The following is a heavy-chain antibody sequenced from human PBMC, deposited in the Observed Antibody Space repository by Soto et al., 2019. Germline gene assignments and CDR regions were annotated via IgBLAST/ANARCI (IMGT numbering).Heavy chain of an antibody. Sequence: SETLSLTCAVFGGSFSGYYWSWIRQPPGKGLEWIGEINHRGSTNYNPSLKSRVTMSVDTSKNQVSLKLNSVTTADTAVYYCARDRSTYGGGGTGEVKENWFDPWGPGTLVTVSS. CDR3: ARDRSTYGGGGTGEVKENWFDP. J-gene: IGHJ5*02. CDR1: GGSFSGYY. V-gene: IGHV4-34*01. CDR2: INHRGST. D-gene: IGHD2-8*01.